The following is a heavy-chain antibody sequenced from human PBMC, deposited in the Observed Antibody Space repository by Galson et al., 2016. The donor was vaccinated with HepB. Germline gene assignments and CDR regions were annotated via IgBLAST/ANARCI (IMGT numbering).Heavy chain of an antibody. CDR1: GFAFNTYG. D-gene: IGHD1-26*01. Sequence: SLRLSCAASGFAFNTYGMHWLRQAPGKGLEWVSAISYAATNKYYVDSVKGRFTISRDNSRNTVFLQMNSLRAEDTAIYYCAKDRSADMVGATDYWGQGTLGIVSS. CDR3: AKDRSADMVGATDY. CDR2: ISYAATNK. J-gene: IGHJ4*02. V-gene: IGHV3-30*18.